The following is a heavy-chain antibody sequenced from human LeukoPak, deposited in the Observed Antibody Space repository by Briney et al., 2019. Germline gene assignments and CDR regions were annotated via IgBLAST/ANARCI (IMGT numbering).Heavy chain of an antibody. CDR3: AREAVTIDY. Sequence: YPSETLSLTCAVYGGSFSGYYWSWIRQPPGKGLEWIGEINHSGSTNYNPSLKSRVTISVDTSKNQFSLKLSSVTAADTAVYYCAREAVTIDYWGQGTLVTVSS. V-gene: IGHV4-34*01. J-gene: IGHJ4*02. D-gene: IGHD4-17*01. CDR2: INHSGST. CDR1: GGSFSGYY.